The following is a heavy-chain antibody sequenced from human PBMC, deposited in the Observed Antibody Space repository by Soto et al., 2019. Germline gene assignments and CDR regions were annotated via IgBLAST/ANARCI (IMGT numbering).Heavy chain of an antibody. CDR2: ISGISSYI. J-gene: IGHJ6*02. V-gene: IGHV3-21*01. D-gene: IGHD3-16*02. CDR1: GFTFSSYS. CDR3: ARSLVSLGMDV. Sequence: GGSLRLSCAASGFTFSSYSMNWVRQAPGKGLEWVSSISGISSYIFYADSMKDRFTISRDNAKNSLYLQMNSLRAEDTAVYYCARSLVSLGMDVWGQGTTVTVSS.